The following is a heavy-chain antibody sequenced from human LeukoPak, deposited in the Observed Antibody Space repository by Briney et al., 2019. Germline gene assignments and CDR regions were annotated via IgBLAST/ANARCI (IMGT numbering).Heavy chain of an antibody. Sequence: GGSLRLSCTASVFTFSSYWMSWVRQAPGRGLEWVANIKQDGSEKYYVDSVKGRFTISRQNAKKSLFLQMNSLRAEDTAVYYCARHRSGGSQDDAFDIWGQGTLVTVSS. CDR2: IKQDGSEK. D-gene: IGHD2-15*01. CDR1: VFTFSSYW. CDR3: ARHRSGGSQDDAFDI. V-gene: IGHV3-7*01. J-gene: IGHJ3*02.